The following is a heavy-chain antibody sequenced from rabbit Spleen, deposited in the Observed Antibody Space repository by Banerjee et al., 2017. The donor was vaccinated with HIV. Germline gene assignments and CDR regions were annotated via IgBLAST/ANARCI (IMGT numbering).Heavy chain of an antibody. CDR1: GFSFGDRDV. Sequence: QEQLVESGGGLVQPEGSLTLTCKASGFSFGDRDVMCLVRQAPGKGLEWIACINAATAKPVYATWAKGRFTISRTSSTTVTLRMTSLTAADTATYFCARDLVGVIGWNFYLWGQGTLVTVS. D-gene: IGHD1-1*01. CDR3: ARDLVGVIGWNFYL. V-gene: IGHV1S45*01. J-gene: IGHJ4*01. CDR2: INAATAKP.